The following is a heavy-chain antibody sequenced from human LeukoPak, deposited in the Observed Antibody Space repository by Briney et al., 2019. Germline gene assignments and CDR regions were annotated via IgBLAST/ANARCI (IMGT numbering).Heavy chain of an antibody. V-gene: IGHV3-23*05. CDR1: GFTFSSYE. CDR2: ITDSGSST. J-gene: IGHJ6*02. D-gene: IGHD6-25*01. CDR3: AKSSTSQRGYYGMDV. Sequence: QPGGSLRLSCAASGFTFSSYEMNWVRQAPGKGLEWVSFITDSGSSTYYADSVKGRFAISRDSSKNTLSLQMNSLRVEDTGVYFCAKSSTSQRGYYGMDVWGRGTTVTVSS.